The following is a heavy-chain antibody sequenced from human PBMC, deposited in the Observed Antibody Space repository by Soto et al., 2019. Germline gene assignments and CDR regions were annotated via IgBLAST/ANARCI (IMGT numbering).Heavy chain of an antibody. CDR3: TRDRVAADHFDY. D-gene: IGHD6-13*01. V-gene: IGHV6-1*01. Sequence: SQTLSLTCAISGDSVSSNSAAWNWIRQSPSRGLEWLGRTYYRSKWYNDYAVSVKSRITINSDTSKNQFSLHLNSVTPEDTAVYYCTRDRVAADHFDYWGQGTPVTVSS. CDR1: GDSVSSNSAA. J-gene: IGHJ4*02. CDR2: TYYRSKWYN.